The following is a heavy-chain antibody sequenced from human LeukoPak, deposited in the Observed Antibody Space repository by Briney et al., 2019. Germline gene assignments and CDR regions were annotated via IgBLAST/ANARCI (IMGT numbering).Heavy chain of an antibody. CDR2: IIPIFGTA. D-gene: IGHD6-19*01. CDR1: GGTFSSYA. Sequence: SVKVSCKASGGTFSSYAISWVRQAPGQGLEWMGGIIPIFGTANYAQKFQGRVTITADESTSTAYMELSSLRSGDTAVYYCARVFGGGIAVAGHSDYYYYYGMDVWGQGTTVTVSS. J-gene: IGHJ6*02. CDR3: ARVFGGGIAVAGHSDYYYYYGMDV. V-gene: IGHV1-69*01.